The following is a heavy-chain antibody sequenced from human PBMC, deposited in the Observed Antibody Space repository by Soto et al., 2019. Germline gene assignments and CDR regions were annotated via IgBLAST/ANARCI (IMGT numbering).Heavy chain of an antibody. J-gene: IGHJ2*01. V-gene: IGHV4-39*02. D-gene: IGHD2-2*01. CDR1: CGSISSSSYY. CDR2: IYYSGST. Sequence: QLQLQESGPGLVKPSETLSLTCTVSCGSISSSSYYSGWIRQPPGNGLEWIGSIYYSGSTYYNPSLKSRGTAAAASSKGVSSRMLGAVTAADSAVYYCARRGALVAVVPGDKNCYFELCFGGSLVAVSS. CDR3: ARRGALVAVVPGDKNCYFEL.